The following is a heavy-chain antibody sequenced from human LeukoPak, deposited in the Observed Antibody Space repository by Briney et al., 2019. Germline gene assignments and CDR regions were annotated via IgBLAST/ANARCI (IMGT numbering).Heavy chain of an antibody. CDR3: ARKYSGFDY. J-gene: IGHJ4*02. Sequence: GGSLRLPCAVSGFTFSSYAMNWVRQAPGKGLEWVPIIYGNGATTDYADSVKGRFTISRDDSKNTLYLQMNSLRAEDTAVYYCARKYSGFDYWGQGTLVTVSS. D-gene: IGHD5-12*01. CDR2: IYGNGATT. CDR1: GFTFSSYA. V-gene: IGHV3-23*01.